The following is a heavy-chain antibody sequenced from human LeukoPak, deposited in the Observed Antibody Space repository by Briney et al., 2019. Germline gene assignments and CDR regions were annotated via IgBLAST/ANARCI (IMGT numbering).Heavy chain of an antibody. V-gene: IGHV4-59*01. D-gene: IGHD3-10*01. CDR1: GGSISSYY. J-gene: IGHJ6*02. CDR2: IYYSGST. Sequence: SETLSLTCTVSGGSISSYYWSWIRQPPGKGLEWIGYIYYSGSTNYNPSLKSRVTIPVDTSKNQFSLKLSSVTAADTAVYYCARGQLMVRGANYYYYGMDVWGQGTTVTVSS. CDR3: ARGQLMVRGANYYYYGMDV.